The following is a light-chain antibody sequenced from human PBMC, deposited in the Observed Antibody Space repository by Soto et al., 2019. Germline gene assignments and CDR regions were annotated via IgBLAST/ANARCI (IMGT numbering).Light chain of an antibody. J-gene: IGKJ2*01. V-gene: IGKV2-30*02. Sequence: DVVMTQSPLSLPVTLGQPASISCRSSHRLVHSDGNTYLTWFHQRPGQSPRRLIYKVSNRDSGVPGRFSGSGSGTDFTLRVSRVEAEDVGIYYCLQTTHLPYTFGQGTMLEIK. CDR1: HRLVHSDGNTY. CDR2: KVS. CDR3: LQTTHLPYT.